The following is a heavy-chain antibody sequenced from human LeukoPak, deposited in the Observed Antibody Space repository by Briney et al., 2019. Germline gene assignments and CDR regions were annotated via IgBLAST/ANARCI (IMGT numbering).Heavy chain of an antibody. CDR2: IYYSGST. Sequence: SETLSLTCTVSGGSISSYYWSWIRQPPGKGLEWIGYIYYSGSTNYNPSLKSRVTISVDMSKNQFSLKLSSVTAADTAVYYCARTQRHSSGWPFDYWGQGTLVTVSS. V-gene: IGHV4-59*01. CDR3: ARTQRHSSGWPFDY. D-gene: IGHD6-19*01. J-gene: IGHJ4*02. CDR1: GGSISSYY.